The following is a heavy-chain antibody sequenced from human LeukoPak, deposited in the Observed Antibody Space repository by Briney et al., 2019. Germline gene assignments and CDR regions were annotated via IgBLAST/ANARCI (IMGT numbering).Heavy chain of an antibody. J-gene: IGHJ5*02. V-gene: IGHV1-8*01. CDR1: GYPFTTYE. D-gene: IGHD1-14*01. CDR2: VHPNTGDT. CDR3: ARGPRNDP. Sequence: ASVKVSCKTSGYPFTTYEINWVRQAAGQGLEWMGWVHPNTGDTAYAQRFQGRVTMTRDTSISTAYMELSSLTSNDTAVYFCARGPRNDPWGQGTLVTVSS.